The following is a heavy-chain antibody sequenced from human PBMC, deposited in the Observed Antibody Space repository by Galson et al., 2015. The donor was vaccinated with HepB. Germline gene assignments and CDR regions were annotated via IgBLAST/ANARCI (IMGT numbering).Heavy chain of an antibody. V-gene: IGHV3-23*01. CDR2: ISGSGGST. Sequence: SLRLSCAASGFTFSSYAMSWVRQAPGKGLEWVSAISGSGGSTYYADSVKGRFTISRDNSKNTLYLQMNSLRAEDTAVYYCAKDLETEMYYYDSSGSFDYWGQGTLVTVSS. CDR3: AKDLETEMYYYDSSGSFDY. D-gene: IGHD3-22*01. J-gene: IGHJ4*02. CDR1: GFTFSSYA.